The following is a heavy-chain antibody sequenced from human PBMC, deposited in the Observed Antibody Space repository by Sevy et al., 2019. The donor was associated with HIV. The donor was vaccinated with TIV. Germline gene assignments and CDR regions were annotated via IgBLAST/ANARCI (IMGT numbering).Heavy chain of an antibody. V-gene: IGHV3-23*01. CDR2: ISGSGGST. Sequence: GGSLRLSCAASGFTFSSYAISWVRQAPGKGLEWVSSISGSGGSTYYAGSVKGRFSISRDNSKNTLWLQMNSLRAEDTAVYYCAKDKGPRYDILAGLDYWGQGTLVTVSS. J-gene: IGHJ4*02. D-gene: IGHD3-9*01. CDR1: GFTFSSYA. CDR3: AKDKGPRYDILAGLDY.